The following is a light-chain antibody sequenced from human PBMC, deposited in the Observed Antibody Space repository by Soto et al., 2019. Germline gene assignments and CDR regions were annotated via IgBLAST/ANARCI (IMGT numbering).Light chain of an antibody. CDR2: DVS. V-gene: IGLV2-14*01. Sequence: QSVPTQPASVSGSPGQSITISCTGTSSDVGDYNYVSWYQQHPGKAPKLMIFDVSNRPSGVSNRFSGSKSGNTASLTISGLQAEDEADYYCSSYTSSSTRVFGTGTQLTVL. CDR3: SSYTSSSTRV. J-gene: IGLJ1*01. CDR1: SSDVGDYNY.